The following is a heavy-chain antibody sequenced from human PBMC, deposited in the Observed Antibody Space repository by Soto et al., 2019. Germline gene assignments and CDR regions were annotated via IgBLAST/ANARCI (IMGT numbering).Heavy chain of an antibody. CDR1: GFTFSSYS. V-gene: IGHV3-48*01. CDR3: ARARLKDYDFWSGPKSGAFDI. J-gene: IGHJ3*02. Sequence: GGSLRLSCAASGFTFSSYSMNWVRQAPGKGLEWVSYISSSSTIYYADSVKGRFTISRDNAKNSLYLQMNSLRAEDTAVYYCARARLKDYDFWSGPKSGAFDIWGQGTMVTVSS. CDR2: ISSSSTI. D-gene: IGHD3-3*01.